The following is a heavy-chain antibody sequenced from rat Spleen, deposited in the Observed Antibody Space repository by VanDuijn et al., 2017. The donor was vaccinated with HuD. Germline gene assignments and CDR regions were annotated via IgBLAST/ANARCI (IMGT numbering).Heavy chain of an antibody. CDR2: ITNSGGGT. V-gene: IGHV5-27*01. CDR3: TRENYYSADY. CDR1: GFTFSNYY. J-gene: IGHJ2*01. Sequence: EVQLVESGGGLVQPGRSLKLSCAASGFTFSNYYMAWVRQAPGKGLEWVASITNSGGGTYYPDSVKGRFTISRDNAKSTLYLQMNSLRSEDTATYYCTRENYYSADYWGQGVMVTVSS. D-gene: IGHD1-1*01.